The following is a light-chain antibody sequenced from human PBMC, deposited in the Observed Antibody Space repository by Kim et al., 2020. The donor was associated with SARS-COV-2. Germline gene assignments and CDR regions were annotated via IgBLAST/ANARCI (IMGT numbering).Light chain of an antibody. V-gene: IGKV3-20*01. CDR1: HSGSSY. CDR2: GAS. J-gene: IGKJ4*01. Sequence: LPREESATLSGRASHSGSSYLAWYQQKAGQAPRLLIYGASSRATGIPDRFSGSGSGTDFTLTISRLEPDDFAVYYCQQYGSAPFTFGGGTKVDIK. CDR3: QQYGSAPFT.